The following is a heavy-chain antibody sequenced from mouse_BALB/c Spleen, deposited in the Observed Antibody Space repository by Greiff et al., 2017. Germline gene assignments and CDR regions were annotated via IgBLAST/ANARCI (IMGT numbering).Heavy chain of an antibody. CDR3: TRETSTVVATTEFAY. V-gene: IGHV5-6-4*01. CDR2: ISSGGSYT. CDR1: GFTFSSYT. D-gene: IGHD1-1*01. J-gene: IGHJ3*01. Sequence: EVKLVESGGGLVKPGGSLKLSCAASGFTFSSYTMSWVRQTPEKRLGWVATISSGGSYTYYPDSVKGRFTISRDNAKNTLYLQMSSLKSEDTAMYYCTRETSTVVATTEFAYWGQGTLVTVSA.